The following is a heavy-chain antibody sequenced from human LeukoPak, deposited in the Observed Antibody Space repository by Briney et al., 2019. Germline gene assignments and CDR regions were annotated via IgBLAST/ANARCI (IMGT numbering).Heavy chain of an antibody. J-gene: IGHJ3*02. CDR3: AKPRLGGLWGPFNI. D-gene: IGHD3-10*01. V-gene: IGHV3-23*01. Sequence: GGSLRLSCAASVFTFSSYAMRWVRQAPGKGLEWVSTISGSGGSTYYADSVKGRFTISRDNSKNTLYLQMNSLRAEDTAVYYCAKPRLGGLWGPFNIWSQGTLVTVSS. CDR1: VFTFSSYA. CDR2: ISGSGGST.